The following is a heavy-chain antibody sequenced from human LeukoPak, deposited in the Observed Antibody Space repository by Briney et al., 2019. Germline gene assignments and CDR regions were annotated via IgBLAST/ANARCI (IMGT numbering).Heavy chain of an antibody. J-gene: IGHJ4*02. Sequence: ASVKVSCKASGYTFTSYAMNWVRQAPGQGLEWMGWINTNTGNPTYAQGFTGRFVFSLDTSVSTAYLQISSLKAEDTAVYYCARDSYSSGRAPVDYWGQGTLATVSS. V-gene: IGHV7-4-1*02. CDR3: ARDSYSSGRAPVDY. D-gene: IGHD6-19*01. CDR2: INTNTGNP. CDR1: GYTFTSYA.